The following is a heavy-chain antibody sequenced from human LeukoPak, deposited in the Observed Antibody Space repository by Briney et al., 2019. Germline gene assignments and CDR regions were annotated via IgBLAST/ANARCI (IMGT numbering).Heavy chain of an antibody. Sequence: SVKVSCKASGYTFTSYGISWVRQAPGQGLEWMGGIIPIFGTANYAQKFQGRVTITADESTSTAYMELSSLRSEDTAVYYCGRVGYSSGWYYFDYWGQGTLVTVSS. J-gene: IGHJ4*02. D-gene: IGHD6-19*01. CDR2: IIPIFGTA. CDR1: GYTFTSYG. V-gene: IGHV1-69*13. CDR3: GRVGYSSGWYYFDY.